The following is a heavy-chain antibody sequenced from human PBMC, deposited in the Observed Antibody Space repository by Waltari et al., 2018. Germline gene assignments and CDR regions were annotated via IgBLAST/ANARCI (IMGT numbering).Heavy chain of an antibody. D-gene: IGHD2-21*01. V-gene: IGHV1-46*01. J-gene: IGHJ1*01. CDR1: GYTFTSYY. CDR3: ARGAYCGGDFYSRSRAEYFQH. Sequence: QVQLVQSGAEVKKPGASVKVSCKASGYTFTSYYMHWVRQAPGQGLEWMGIINPSGGSTSYAQKFQGRVTMTRDTSTSTVYMELSSLRSEDTAVYYCARGAYCGGDFYSRSRAEYFQHWGQGTLVTVSS. CDR2: INPSGGST.